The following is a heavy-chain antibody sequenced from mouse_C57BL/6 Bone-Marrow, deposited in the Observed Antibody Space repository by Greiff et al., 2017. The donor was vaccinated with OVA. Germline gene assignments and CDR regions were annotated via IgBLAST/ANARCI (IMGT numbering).Heavy chain of an antibody. J-gene: IGHJ2*01. V-gene: IGHV5-6*01. Sequence: EVKLMESGGDLVKPGGSLKLSCAASGFTFSSYGMSWVRQTPDKRLEWVATISSGGSYTYYPDSVKGRFTISRDNAKNTLYLQMSSLKSEDTAMYYCANYYGSSFDYWGQGTTLTVSS. CDR3: ANYYGSSFDY. CDR2: ISSGGSYT. CDR1: GFTFSSYG. D-gene: IGHD1-1*01.